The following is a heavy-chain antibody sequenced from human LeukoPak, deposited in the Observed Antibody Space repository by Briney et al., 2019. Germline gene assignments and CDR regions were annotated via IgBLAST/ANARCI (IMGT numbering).Heavy chain of an antibody. D-gene: IGHD5-18*01. CDR3: AREWVDTAMVTGNDY. CDR1: GGTFSSYA. Sequence: GSSVKVSCTASGGTFSSYAISWVRQAPGQGLEWMGRIIPILGIANYAQKFQGRVTITADKSTSTAYMELSSLRSEDTAVYYCAREWVDTAMVTGNDYWGQGTLVTVSS. V-gene: IGHV1-69*04. J-gene: IGHJ4*02. CDR2: IIPILGIA.